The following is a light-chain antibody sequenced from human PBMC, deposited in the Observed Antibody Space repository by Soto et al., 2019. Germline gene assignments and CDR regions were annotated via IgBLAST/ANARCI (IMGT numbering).Light chain of an antibody. V-gene: IGKV1-5*01. Sequence: DIQMTQSPSTLSASVGDRVTITCRARQNISRWLAWYQQKPGKAPKLLMYDASTLEGGVPSRFSGSGSGTEFSLTSSSLQPDDFATYYCQQYYYYPWTFGQGTKVEAK. CDR3: QQYYYYPWT. CDR1: QNISRW. J-gene: IGKJ1*01. CDR2: DAS.